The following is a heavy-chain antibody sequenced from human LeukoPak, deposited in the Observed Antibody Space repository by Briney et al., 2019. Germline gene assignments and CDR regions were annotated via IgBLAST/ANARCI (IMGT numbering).Heavy chain of an antibody. J-gene: IGHJ6*03. V-gene: IGHV4-61*02. D-gene: IGHD3-10*01. CDR3: ARGFRGVDYYYYYYMDV. CDR2: IYTSGST. CDR1: GGSISSGSYY. Sequence: SETLSLTCTVSGGSISSGSYYWSWIRQPAGKGLEWIGRIYTSGSTNYNPSLKSRVTISVDTSKNQFSLKLSSVTAADTAVHYCARGFRGVDYYYYYYMDVWGKGTTVTVSS.